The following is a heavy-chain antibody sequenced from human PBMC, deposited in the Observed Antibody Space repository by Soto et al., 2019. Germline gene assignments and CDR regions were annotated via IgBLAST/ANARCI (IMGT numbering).Heavy chain of an antibody. V-gene: IGHV2-5*01. CDR3: AHTRGYFDF. Sequence: GSCPTLVNPTQTLTLTCTFSGFSLSTSGVGVGWIRQPPGKALEWLALIYGNDDKSYSPSLKTTLTITTDTSKKQVVLTMTNMAPVDTATYYCAHTRGYFDFWGQGTLVTVYS. CDR1: GFSLSTSGVG. D-gene: IGHD3-10*01. J-gene: IGHJ4*02. CDR2: IYGNDDK.